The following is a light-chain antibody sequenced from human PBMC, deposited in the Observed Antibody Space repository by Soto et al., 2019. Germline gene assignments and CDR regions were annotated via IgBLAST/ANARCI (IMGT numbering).Light chain of an antibody. CDR1: SSNIGAHYD. Sequence: QSVLTQPPSVSGAPGQRVTISCTGSSSNIGAHYDVHWYQQLPGTAPKLLIYGNSNRPSGVPDRFSGSKSGTSASLAITGLQAEDEADYYCQSYDMSLNNHVFGTGTKLTVL. CDR3: QSYDMSLNNHV. CDR2: GNS. V-gene: IGLV1-40*01. J-gene: IGLJ1*01.